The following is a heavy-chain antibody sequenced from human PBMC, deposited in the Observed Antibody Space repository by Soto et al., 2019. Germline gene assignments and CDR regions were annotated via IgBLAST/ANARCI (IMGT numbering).Heavy chain of an antibody. D-gene: IGHD3-3*01. CDR1: GGTFSSYA. V-gene: IGHV1-69*13. CDR2: IIPIFGTA. CDR3: ARGDAGPDLYDFWSGYCFDY. Sequence: ASVKVSWKASGGTFSSYAISWVRQAPGQGLEWMGGIIPIFGTANYAQKFQGRVTITADESTSTAYMELSSLRSEDTAVYYCARGDAGPDLYDFWSGYCFDYWG. J-gene: IGHJ4*01.